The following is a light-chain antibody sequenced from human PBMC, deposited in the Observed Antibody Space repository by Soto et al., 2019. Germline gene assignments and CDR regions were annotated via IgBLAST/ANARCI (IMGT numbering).Light chain of an antibody. CDR1: SSDVGGYNR. Sequence: QSVLTQPPSVSGSPGQSVTISCTGTSSDVGGYNRVSWYQQPPGKAPKLLIYDVSNRPSGGSTRFSGSKSGNTAPLTISGLQAEDEADYYCTSYATGSAYVFGPGTKVTVL. V-gene: IGLV2-18*02. CDR3: TSYATGSAYV. J-gene: IGLJ1*01. CDR2: DVS.